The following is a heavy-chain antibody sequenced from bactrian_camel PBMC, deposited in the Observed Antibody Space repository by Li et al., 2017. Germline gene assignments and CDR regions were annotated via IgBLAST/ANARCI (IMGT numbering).Heavy chain of an antibody. D-gene: IGHD6*01. CDR3: ATGVGSCGGSARYDY. CDR1: VHIYRFYC. CDR2: IIMSGIT. J-gene: IGHJ4*01. Sequence: HVQLVESGGGLVQPGGSLRLSCTVSVHIYRFYCMAWFRQAAGKQREWVSSIIMSGITGYADSVKGRFTISKDNAKNTLYLQMNSLKPEDTAIYYCATGVGSCGGSARYDYWGQGTQVTVS. V-gene: IGHV3S53*01.